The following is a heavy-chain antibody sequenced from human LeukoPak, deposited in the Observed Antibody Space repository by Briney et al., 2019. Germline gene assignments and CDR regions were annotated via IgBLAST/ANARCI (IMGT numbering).Heavy chain of an antibody. CDR2: ISGYNGNT. CDR1: GYTFTSYG. J-gene: IGHJ4*02. Sequence: ASVKVSCKASGYTFTSYGISWVRQAPGQGLEWMGWISGYNGNTNYAQKLLGRVTMTTDTSTNTVYMELRSLRPDDMAVYYCVRERAAAGIGGGYYFDYWGQGTLVTDSS. CDR3: VRERAAAGIGGGYYFDY. D-gene: IGHD6-13*01. V-gene: IGHV1-18*03.